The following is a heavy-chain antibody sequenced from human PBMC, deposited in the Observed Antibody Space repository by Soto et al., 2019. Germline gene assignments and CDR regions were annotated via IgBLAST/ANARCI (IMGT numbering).Heavy chain of an antibody. J-gene: IGHJ3*02. D-gene: IGHD3-22*01. V-gene: IGHV3-23*01. CDR1: GFAFSDYA. Sequence: PGGSLRLSCAASGFAFSDYAMSWVRQTPGKGLEWVSALSDSGGSTYYADSVKGRFTISRDNSENALYLQMNSLRAEDTAVYYCAKDSSGYYPAIWGQGTMVTVSS. CDR2: LSDSGGST. CDR3: AKDSSGYYPAI.